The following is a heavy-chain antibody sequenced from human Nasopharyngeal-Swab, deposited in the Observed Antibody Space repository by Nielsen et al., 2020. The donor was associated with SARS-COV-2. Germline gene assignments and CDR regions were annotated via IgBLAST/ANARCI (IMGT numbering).Heavy chain of an antibody. CDR2: ITSRDGST. Sequence: GGSLRLSCAVSGFTFSHYAMTWVRQAPGKGLEWVSSITSRDGSTYYADSVKGRFTISRDNSKNILYLQMNSLRADDTAVYYCAKSGSEYDYDHIPVPIDFWGQGTLVAVSS. CDR1: GFTFSHYA. J-gene: IGHJ4*02. D-gene: IGHD3-16*01. V-gene: IGHV3-23*01. CDR3: AKSGSEYDYDHIPVPIDF.